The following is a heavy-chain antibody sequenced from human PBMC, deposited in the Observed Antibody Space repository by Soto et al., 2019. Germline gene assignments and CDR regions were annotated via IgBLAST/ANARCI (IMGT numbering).Heavy chain of an antibody. Sequence: GYSLKISCKGSGYTCTNYWTGWVRQMPGKGLEWMGIIYPCDSDTKYNPSFQGQVTISADKSITTTYLQWSSLKASETAIYYWAASIFYYGMDVWGQGTTVTV. CDR2: IYPCDSDT. J-gene: IGHJ6*02. CDR3: AASIFYYGMDV. CDR1: GYTCTNYW. V-gene: IGHV5-51*01.